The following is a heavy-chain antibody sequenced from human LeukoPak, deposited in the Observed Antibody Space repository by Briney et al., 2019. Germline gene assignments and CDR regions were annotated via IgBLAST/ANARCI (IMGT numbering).Heavy chain of an antibody. Sequence: PGGSLRLSCAASGFTFSSYSMNWVRQAPGKGLEWVSSISSSSYIYYADSVKGRFTISRDNAKNSLYLQMNSLRAEDTAVYYCARDGGSPNGFDYWGQGTLVTVSS. CDR3: ARDGGSPNGFDY. CDR1: GFTFSSYS. J-gene: IGHJ4*02. V-gene: IGHV3-21*01. CDR2: ISSSSYI. D-gene: IGHD3-16*01.